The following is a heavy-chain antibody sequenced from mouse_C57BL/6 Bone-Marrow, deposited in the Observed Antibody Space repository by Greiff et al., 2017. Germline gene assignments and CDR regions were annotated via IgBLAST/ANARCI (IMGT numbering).Heavy chain of an antibody. J-gene: IGHJ4*01. CDR3: ARSRTSYYYGSSRYAMDY. CDR1: GYTFTSYW. V-gene: IGHV1-64*01. CDR2: IHPNSGST. Sequence: VQLQQPGAELVKPGASVKLSCKASGYTFTSYWMHWVKQRPGQGLEWIGMIHPNSGSTNYNEKFKSKATLTVDKSSSTAYMQLSSLTSEDSAVYYCARSRTSYYYGSSRYAMDYWGQGTSVTVSS. D-gene: IGHD1-1*01.